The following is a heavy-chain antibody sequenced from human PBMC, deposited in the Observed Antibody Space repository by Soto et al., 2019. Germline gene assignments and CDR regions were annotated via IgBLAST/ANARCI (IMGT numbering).Heavy chain of an antibody. Sequence: GGSLRLSCAASGFTFSSYSTHWVRQAPGKGLEWVSYISSSSSTIDYADSVEGRFTISRDNAKNSLHLQMNSLRDEDTAVYYCARDPGALGWYFDLWGRGTLVTVSS. CDR1: GFTFSSYS. V-gene: IGHV3-48*02. J-gene: IGHJ2*01. CDR3: ARDPGALGWYFDL. CDR2: ISSSSSTI. D-gene: IGHD1-26*01.